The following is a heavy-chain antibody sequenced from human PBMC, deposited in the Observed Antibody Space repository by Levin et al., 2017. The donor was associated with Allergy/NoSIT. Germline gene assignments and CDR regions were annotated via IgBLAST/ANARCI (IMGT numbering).Heavy chain of an antibody. J-gene: IGHJ4*02. Sequence: GESLKISCAASGFTFTSYAMVWVRQAPGKGLEWVTLTSYDGSDKYYADSVKGRFTISRDNSKNTRYLQMNSLISEDTAVYYCAKAGSSSWYEGYFDYWGQGTLVTVSS. D-gene: IGHD6-13*01. CDR1: GFTFTSYA. CDR2: TSYDGSDK. CDR3: AKAGSSSWYEGYFDY. V-gene: IGHV3-30*18.